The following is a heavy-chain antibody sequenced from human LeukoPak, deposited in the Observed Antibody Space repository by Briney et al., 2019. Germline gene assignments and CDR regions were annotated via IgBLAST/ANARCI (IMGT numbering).Heavy chain of an antibody. J-gene: IGHJ4*02. Sequence: ASVKVSCKASGYTFTGYYMHWVRQAPGQGLEWMGWINPNSGGTNYAQKFQGRVTMTRDTSISTAYMELSRLRSDDTAVYYCAVNYYDSSGYYRPFDYWGQGTLVTVSS. CDR1: GYTFTGYY. CDR2: INPNSGGT. V-gene: IGHV1-2*02. D-gene: IGHD3-22*01. CDR3: AVNYYDSSGYYRPFDY.